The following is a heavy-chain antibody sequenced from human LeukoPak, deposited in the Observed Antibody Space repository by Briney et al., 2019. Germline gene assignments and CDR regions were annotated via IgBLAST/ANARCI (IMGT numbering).Heavy chain of an antibody. J-gene: IGHJ3*02. CDR1: GFTFSSYS. D-gene: IGHD1-26*01. V-gene: IGHV3-48*04. CDR2: ISSSSSTI. CDR3: ARDPPVGPLEVSAFDI. Sequence: GGSLRLSCAASGFTFSSYSMNWVRQAPGKGLEWVSYISSSSSTIYYADSVKGRFTISRDNAKNSLYLQMNSLRAEDTAVYYCARDPPVGPLEVSAFDIWGQGTMVTVSS.